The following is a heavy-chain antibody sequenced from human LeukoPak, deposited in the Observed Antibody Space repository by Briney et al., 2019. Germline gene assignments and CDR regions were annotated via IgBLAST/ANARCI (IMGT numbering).Heavy chain of an antibody. V-gene: IGHV3-11*04. J-gene: IGHJ1*01. CDR1: GFTFRDSY. CDR3: ARAGGGNMDFQH. Sequence: PGGSQRLSCAASGFTFRDSYISWLRQAPGKGLEGLSYINSVSNIISYADSVKGRFTISRDNAKNSLYLQMHGLRAEDTAVYYCARAGGGNMDFQHWGQGTLVTVSS. D-gene: IGHD4-23*01. CDR2: INSVSNII.